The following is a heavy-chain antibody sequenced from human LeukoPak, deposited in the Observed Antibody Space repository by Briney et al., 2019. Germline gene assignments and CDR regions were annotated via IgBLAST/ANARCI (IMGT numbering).Heavy chain of an antibody. CDR1: GGSFSGYY. J-gene: IGHJ4*02. V-gene: IGHV4-34*01. D-gene: IGHD3-10*01. CDR2: INHSGST. Sequence: SETLSLTCAVYGGSFSGYYWSWIRQPPGKGLEWIGEINHSGSTNYNPSLKSRVTISVDTYKNQFSLKLSSVTAADTAVYYCACHVLRWFGELWPENYFDYWGQGTLVTVSS. CDR3: ACHVLRWFGELWPENYFDY.